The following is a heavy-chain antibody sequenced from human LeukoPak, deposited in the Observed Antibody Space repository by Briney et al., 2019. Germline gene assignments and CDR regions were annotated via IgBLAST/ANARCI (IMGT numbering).Heavy chain of an antibody. CDR2: IYSGGST. V-gene: IGHV3-66*01. CDR1: GFTVSSNY. CDR3: ARDLAVQQWLVGFDY. J-gene: IGHJ4*02. Sequence: PGGSLRLSCAASGFTVSSNYMSWVRQAPGKGPEWVSVIYSGGSTYYAGSVKGRFTISRDNSKNTLYLQMNSLRAEDTAVYYCARDLAVQQWLVGFDYWGQGTLVTVSS. D-gene: IGHD6-19*01.